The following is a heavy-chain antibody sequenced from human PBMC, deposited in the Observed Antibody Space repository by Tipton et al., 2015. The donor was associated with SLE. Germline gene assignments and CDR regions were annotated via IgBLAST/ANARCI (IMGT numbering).Heavy chain of an antibody. Sequence: SLRLSCAASGFTFSSYAMHWVRQAPGKGLEWVAVISYDGSNKYYADSVKGRFTISRDNSKNTLYVQMNSLRAEDTAVYYCAKDGPGVSQGFDIWGQGIMVTVSS. CDR1: GFTFSSYA. D-gene: IGHD6-6*01. V-gene: IGHV3-30-3*01. CDR2: ISYDGSNK. CDR3: AKDGPGVSQGFDI. J-gene: IGHJ3*02.